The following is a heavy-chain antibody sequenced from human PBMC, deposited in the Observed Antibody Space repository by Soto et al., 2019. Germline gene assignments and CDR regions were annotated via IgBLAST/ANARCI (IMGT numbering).Heavy chain of an antibody. V-gene: IGHV4-39*01. CDR2: IYHSGYT. D-gene: IGHD3-3*02. J-gene: IGHJ4*02. CDR3: APIPRGTDAAAIFGQAD. Sequence: QLQLQEWGPRLVKPSETLSLTCTVSGGSISSSNYYWGWIRQPPGKGLEWIASIYHSGYTYYNSSLRSRDTITAHMSKDQFALKLSSMTAADTAVYYCAPIPRGTDAAAIFGQADWGQGTLVTVSS. CDR1: GGSISSSNYY.